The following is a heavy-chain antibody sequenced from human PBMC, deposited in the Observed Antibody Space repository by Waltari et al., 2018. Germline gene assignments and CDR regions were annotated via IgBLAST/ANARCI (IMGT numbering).Heavy chain of an antibody. V-gene: IGHV1-2*06. CDR3: ARDITILDMDV. D-gene: IGHD3-3*01. J-gene: IGHJ6*03. CDR1: GYTFTGYY. Sequence: QVQLVQSGAEVKKPGASVKVSCKASGYTFTGYYMHWVRQAPGQGLEWMGRINPNIGGTNYAQKFQGRVTMTRDTSISTAYMELSRLRSDDTAVYYCARDITILDMDVWGKGTTVTVSS. CDR2: INPNIGGT.